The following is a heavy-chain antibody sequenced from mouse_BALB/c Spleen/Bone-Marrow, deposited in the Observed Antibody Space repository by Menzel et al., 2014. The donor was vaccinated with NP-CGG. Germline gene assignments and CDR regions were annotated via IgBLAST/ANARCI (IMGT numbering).Heavy chain of an antibody. Sequence: VHLVESGPGLVRPSQSLSITCTVSGFSLTSYGVHWVRQSPGKGLEWLGVIWSGGSTDYNAAFISRLSISKDNSKSQVFFKMNSLQANDTAIYYCARRLRYYAMDYWGQGTSVTVSS. CDR2: IWSGGST. D-gene: IGHD2-2*01. CDR1: GFSLTSYG. CDR3: ARRLRYYAMDY. J-gene: IGHJ4*01. V-gene: IGHV2-2*02.